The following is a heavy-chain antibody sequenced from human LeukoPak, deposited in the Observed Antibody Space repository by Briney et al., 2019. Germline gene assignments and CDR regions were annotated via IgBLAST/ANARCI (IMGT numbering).Heavy chain of an antibody. Sequence: GESLKISCKASGYSFTNYWIGWVRQMPGKSLEWMGIIYSADSDTRYSPSFQGQVTISVDKSINTAYLQWSSLRASDTAVYYCARRIYGWYYFDYWGQGTLVTVFS. CDR2: IYSADSDT. J-gene: IGHJ4*02. CDR1: GYSFTNYW. D-gene: IGHD6-19*01. V-gene: IGHV5-51*01. CDR3: ARRIYGWYYFDY.